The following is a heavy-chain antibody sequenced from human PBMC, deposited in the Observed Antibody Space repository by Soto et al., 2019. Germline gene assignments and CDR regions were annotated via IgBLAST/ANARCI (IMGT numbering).Heavy chain of an antibody. V-gene: IGHV4-39*07. Sequence: PSETLSLTYTVSGGSISIGTYYWGWIRQPPGKGLEWIGIIHYSGTTTYSPSLKSRVTISLDTSKTQFSLKLTSVTAADTAVYYCAREFAYWGQGILVTVSS. J-gene: IGHJ4*02. CDR1: GGSISIGTYY. CDR2: IHYSGTT. CDR3: AREFAY.